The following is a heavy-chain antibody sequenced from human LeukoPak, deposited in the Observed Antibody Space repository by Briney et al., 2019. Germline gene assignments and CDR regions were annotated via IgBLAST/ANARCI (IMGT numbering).Heavy chain of an antibody. CDR3: ARYSSSSSFDY. J-gene: IGHJ4*02. CDR1: GGSISSSSYY. D-gene: IGHD6-6*01. V-gene: IGHV4-39*07. Sequence: SETLSLTCTVSGGSISSSSYYWGWVRQPPGKGLEWIGSIYYSGSTYYNPSLKSRVTISVDTSKNQFSLKLSSVTAADTAVYYCARYSSSSSFDYWGQGTLVTVSS. CDR2: IYYSGST.